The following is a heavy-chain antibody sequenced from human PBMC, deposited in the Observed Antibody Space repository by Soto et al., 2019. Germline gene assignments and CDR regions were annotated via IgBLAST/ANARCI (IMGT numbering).Heavy chain of an antibody. CDR1: GYTFINYG. D-gene: IGHD1-26*01. Sequence: QVQLVQSGAEVKKPGASVRVSCKTSGYTFINYGITWVRQAPGQGLEWMGWLSAYNGDTSSSEKLQDRFTMTTDTFTDTGYMGLRGLTSDDTAVYYCARWSAIVGGAEALDVWGQGTMVIVSS. J-gene: IGHJ3*01. CDR2: LSAYNGDT. V-gene: IGHV1-18*01. CDR3: ARWSAIVGGAEALDV.